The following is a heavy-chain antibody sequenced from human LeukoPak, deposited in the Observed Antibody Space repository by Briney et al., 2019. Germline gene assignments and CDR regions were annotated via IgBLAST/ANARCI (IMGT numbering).Heavy chain of an antibody. CDR1: GYTLTELS. D-gene: IGHD3-10*01. CDR2: FDPEDGET. Sequence: ASVKVSCKVSGYTLTELSMHWVRQAPGKGLEWMGGFDPEDGETVYAQKFQGRVTMTEDTSTDTAYMELSSLRSEDTAVYYCATPPDYYGSGSYYRWAQEPLVTVSS. CDR3: ATPPDYYGSGSYYR. J-gene: IGHJ4*02. V-gene: IGHV1-24*01.